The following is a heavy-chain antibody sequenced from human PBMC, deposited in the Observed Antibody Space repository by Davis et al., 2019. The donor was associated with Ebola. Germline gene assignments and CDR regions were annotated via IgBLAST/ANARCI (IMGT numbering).Heavy chain of an antibody. CDR2: INPNSGGT. D-gene: IGHD6-13*01. V-gene: IGHV1-2*04. CDR3: ARDVSQQLVPTGWFDP. J-gene: IGHJ5*02. Sequence: AASVKVSCKASGYTFTGYYMHWVRQAPGQGLEWMGWINPNSGGTNYAQKFQGWVIMTRDTSISTAYMELSSLRSEDTAVYYCARDVSQQLVPTGWFDPWGQGTLVTVSS. CDR1: GYTFTGYY.